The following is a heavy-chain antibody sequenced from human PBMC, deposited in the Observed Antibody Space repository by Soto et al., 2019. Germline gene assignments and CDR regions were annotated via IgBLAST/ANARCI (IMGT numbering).Heavy chain of an antibody. D-gene: IGHD3-9*01. CDR2: ISGSGGST. CDR3: AKDRYDILTGYPLPYYFDY. V-gene: IGHV3-23*01. CDR1: GFTFSSYA. J-gene: IGHJ4*02. Sequence: EVRLLESGGGLVQPGGSLRLSCAASGFTFSSYAMSWVRQAPGKGLEWVSAISGSGGSTYYADSVKGRFTISRDNSKNTLYLQMNSLRAEDTAVYYCAKDRYDILTGYPLPYYFDYWGQGTLVTVSS.